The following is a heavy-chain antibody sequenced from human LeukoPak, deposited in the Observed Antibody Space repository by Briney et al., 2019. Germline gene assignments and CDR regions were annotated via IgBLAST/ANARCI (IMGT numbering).Heavy chain of an antibody. CDR2: IYYSGST. J-gene: IGHJ5*02. CDR1: GGSISSYY. CDR3: ASKPSLLWFGEA. D-gene: IGHD3-10*01. Sequence: SETLSLTCTVSGGSISSYYWSWLRQPPGKGLEWIGYIYYSGSTYYNPSLKSRVTISVDTSKNQFSLKLSSVTAADTAVYYCASKPSLLWFGEAWGQGTLVTVSS. V-gene: IGHV4-59*08.